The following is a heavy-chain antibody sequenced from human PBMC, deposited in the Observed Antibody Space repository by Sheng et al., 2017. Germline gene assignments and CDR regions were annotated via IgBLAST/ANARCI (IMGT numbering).Heavy chain of an antibody. Sequence: QVQLVQSGAEVKKPGSSVKVSCKASGGTFSSYTISWVRQAPGQGLEWMGRIIPILGIANYAQKFQGRVTITADKSTSTAYMELSSLRSEDTAVYYCARSYDIRRWFDPWGQGTLVTVSS. CDR2: IIPILGIA. D-gene: IGHD3-9*01. V-gene: IGHV1-69*02. CDR3: ARSYDIRRWFDP. J-gene: IGHJ5*02. CDR1: GGTFSSYT.